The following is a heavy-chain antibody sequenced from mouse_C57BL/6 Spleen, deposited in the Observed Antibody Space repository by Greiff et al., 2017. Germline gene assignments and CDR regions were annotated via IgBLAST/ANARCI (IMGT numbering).Heavy chain of an antibody. CDR1: GFTFSSYS. J-gene: IGHJ3*01. CDR2: ISSGGDYI. D-gene: IGHD2-3*01. Sequence: DVKLVESGEGLVKPGGSLKLSCAASGFTFSSYSMSWVRQTPEQRLEWVAYISSGGDYIYYADTVKGRFTIPRDNARNTLYLQMSSLKSEDKAMYYYTRAETHDRGFAYWGQGTLVTVSA. CDR3: TRAETHDRGFAY. V-gene: IGHV5-9-1*02.